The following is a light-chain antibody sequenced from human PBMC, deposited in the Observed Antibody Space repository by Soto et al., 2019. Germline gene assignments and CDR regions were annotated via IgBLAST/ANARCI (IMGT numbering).Light chain of an antibody. V-gene: IGKV1-27*01. J-gene: IGKJ4*02. CDR3: QRYNSAPPT. CDR2: AAS. CDR1: QDISNF. Sequence: DIQMTHSPSSLSVSVGDRVTITCRASQDISNFLAGFQQKPGKVPKLLIYAASTLQSGVPSRFSGSGSGTDFILTINSLQPEDVAMYYCQRYNSAPPTFGGGTKVDIK.